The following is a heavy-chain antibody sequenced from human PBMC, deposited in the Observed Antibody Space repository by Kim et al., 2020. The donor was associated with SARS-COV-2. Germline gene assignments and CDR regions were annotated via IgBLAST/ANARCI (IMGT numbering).Heavy chain of an antibody. D-gene: IGHD3-9*01. V-gene: IGHV3-48*04. CDR1: GFTFSSYS. J-gene: IGHJ4*02. Sequence: GGSLRLSCAASGFTFSSYSMNWVRQAPGKGLEWVSYISSSSSTIYYADSVKGRFTISRDNAKNSLYLQMNSLRAEDTAVYYCARDRRMNDILTGYRGDYWGQGTLVTVSS. CDR2: ISSSSSTI. CDR3: ARDRRMNDILTGYRGDY.